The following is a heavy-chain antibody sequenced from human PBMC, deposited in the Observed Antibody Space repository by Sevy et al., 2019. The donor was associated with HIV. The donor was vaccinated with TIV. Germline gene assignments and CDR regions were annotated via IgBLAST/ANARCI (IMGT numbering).Heavy chain of an antibody. D-gene: IGHD2-2*01. V-gene: IGHV4-31*03. J-gene: IGHJ5*02. CDR1: GGSISSGGYY. Sequence: SETLSLTCTVSGGSISSGGYYWSWIRQHPGKGQEWIGYIYYSGSTYYNPSHKSRVTISVDTPKIQFSLKLSSVTAADTAVYYWARDIRRWGGEGKDIVVVPAAIDWFDPWGQGTLVTVSS. CDR2: IYYSGST. CDR3: ARDIRRWGGEGKDIVVVPAAIDWFDP.